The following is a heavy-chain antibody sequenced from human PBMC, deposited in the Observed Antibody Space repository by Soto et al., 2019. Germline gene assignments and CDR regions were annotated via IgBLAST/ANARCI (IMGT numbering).Heavy chain of an antibody. CDR2: IIPILNSP. CDR1: GGTFGSYA. D-gene: IGHD2-2*01. Sequence: SVKVSCKASGGTFGSYAITWVRRAHGQGLEWLGGIIPILNSPAYAQKFQARVVITADEITNTAYMELNSLRFDDTAVYYCAREAPYCTSATCPKFYDMDVWGQGTTVTVSS. J-gene: IGHJ6*02. V-gene: IGHV1-69*13. CDR3: AREAPYCTSATCPKFYDMDV.